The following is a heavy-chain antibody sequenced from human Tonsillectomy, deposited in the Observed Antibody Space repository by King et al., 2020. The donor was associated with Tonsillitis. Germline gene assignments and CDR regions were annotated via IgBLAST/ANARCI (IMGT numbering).Heavy chain of an antibody. CDR1: DASVSSTAYY. CDR2: IYYGGST. D-gene: IGHD1-26*01. Sequence: QLQESGPGLVKPSETLSLTCIVSDASVSSTAYYWGWVRQPPGKGLEWIGSIYYGGSTYFYPSLKSRVTISIDTSKNEFSLELNSVTAADTAVYYCAGGEMGATTPGFFQHWGQGTLVSVS. V-gene: IGHV4-39*02. CDR3: AGGEMGATTPGFFQH. J-gene: IGHJ1*01.